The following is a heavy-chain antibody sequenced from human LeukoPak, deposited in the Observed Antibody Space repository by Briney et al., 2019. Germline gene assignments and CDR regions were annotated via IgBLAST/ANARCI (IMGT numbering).Heavy chain of an antibody. Sequence: SETLSLTCSVSGASIRSYYWSWIRQPAGKGLEWIGRMYNSGSTDYNPSLKSRVTMSVDTSKNQFSLRLRSVTAADTAVYYCARDLYCSSTTCYWFDLWGQGTPVTVSS. CDR1: GASIRSYY. CDR2: MYNSGST. D-gene: IGHD2-2*01. V-gene: IGHV4-4*07. J-gene: IGHJ5*02. CDR3: ARDLYCSSTTCYWFDL.